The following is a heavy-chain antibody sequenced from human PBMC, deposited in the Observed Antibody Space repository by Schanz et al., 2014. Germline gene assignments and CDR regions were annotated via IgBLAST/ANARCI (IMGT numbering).Heavy chain of an antibody. D-gene: IGHD3-10*01. V-gene: IGHV3-48*01. Sequence: EVELVESGGGLVQPGGSLRLSCAASGFSFSDHAMDWVRQAAGKGLEWVSYISGSSRTIYYADSMKGRFTISRDNAKNSLYLQMNSLRAEDTAVYHCVSSGSYSSYAFWGQGTLVNVSS. CDR3: VSSGSYSSYAF. CDR2: ISGSSRTI. CDR1: GFSFSDHA. J-gene: IGHJ4*02.